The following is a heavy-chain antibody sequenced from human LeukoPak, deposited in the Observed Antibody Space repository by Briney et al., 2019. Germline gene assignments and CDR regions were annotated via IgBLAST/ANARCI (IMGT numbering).Heavy chain of an antibody. V-gene: IGHV1-58*02. D-gene: IGHD5-12*01. CDR2: IVVGSGNT. J-gene: IGHJ4*02. Sequence: GTSVKVSCKASGFTFTSSAMQWVRQARGQRLEWIGWIVVGSGNTNYAQKFQERVTITRDMSTSTAYMELSSLRPEDTAVYYCAADSGVYSGYEFDYWGQGTLVTVSS. CDR3: AADSGVYSGYEFDY. CDR1: GFTFTSSA.